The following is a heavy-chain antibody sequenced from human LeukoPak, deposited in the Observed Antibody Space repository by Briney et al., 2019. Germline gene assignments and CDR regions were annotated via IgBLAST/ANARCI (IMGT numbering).Heavy chain of an antibody. CDR3: AKVPYSDYGSGRPPFMDV. CDR1: GFILSDYA. CDR2: ISHSGGDT. V-gene: IGHV3-23*01. J-gene: IGHJ6*02. Sequence: PGGSLRLSCAASGFILSDYAMTWVRQAPGKGLEWVSTISHSGGDTYYADSVKGRFTVSRDNSKSTLSLQMNSLRAEDTAMYYCAKVPYSDYGSGRPPFMDVWGQGTTVAVSS. D-gene: IGHD3-10*01.